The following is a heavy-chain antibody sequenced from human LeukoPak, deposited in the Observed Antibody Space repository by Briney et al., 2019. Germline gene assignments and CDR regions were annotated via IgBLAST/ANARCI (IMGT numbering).Heavy chain of an antibody. CDR1: GGSVSSGSYY. J-gene: IGHJ5*02. CDR2: IYYSGST. CDR3: ARAYWLLPWFDP. Sequence: SETLSLTCTVSGGSVSSGSYYWSWIRQPPGKGLEWIRYIYYSGSTNYNPPLKSRVTISVDTSKNQFSLKLSSVTAADTAVYYCARAYWLLPWFDPWGQGTLVTVSS. V-gene: IGHV4-61*01. D-gene: IGHD3-22*01.